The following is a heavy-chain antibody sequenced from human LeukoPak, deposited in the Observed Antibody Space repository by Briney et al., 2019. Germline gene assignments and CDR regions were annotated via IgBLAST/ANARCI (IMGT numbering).Heavy chain of an antibody. J-gene: IGHJ4*02. CDR2: LSYDGSLK. CDR1: GFTFINYG. CDR3: ARDERLDYGSIAY. D-gene: IGHD4/OR15-4a*01. Sequence: PGGSLRLSCAASGFTFINYGIHWVRQTPGEGLEWVAVLSYDGSLKYYADFVAGRFTISTDDSKNTVYLQMSSLRAEDTALYYCARDERLDYGSIAYWGQGTLVIVSS. V-gene: IGHV3-30*03.